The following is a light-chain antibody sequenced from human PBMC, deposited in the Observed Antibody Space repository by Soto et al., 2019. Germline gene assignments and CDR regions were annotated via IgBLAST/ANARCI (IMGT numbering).Light chain of an antibody. Sequence: VLTQSPATLSLSPGERATLSCRASQSFHTSLAWYQQKPGQPPRLVVYDSTLRAIGVPDRFGGSRSGTEFTLTINNLEPEDFAVYYCQQRNVWPPITFGQGTRLEI. J-gene: IGKJ5*01. CDR2: DST. V-gene: IGKV3-11*01. CDR3: QQRNVWPPIT. CDR1: QSFHTS.